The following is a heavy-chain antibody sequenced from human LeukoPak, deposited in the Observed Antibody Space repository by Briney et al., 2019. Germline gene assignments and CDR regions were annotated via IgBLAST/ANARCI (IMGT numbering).Heavy chain of an antibody. V-gene: IGHV3-53*01. CDR2: IHSGGNT. Sequence: PGGSLRLSCAASGFTVSSNYMSWVRQAPGKGLEWVSVIHSGGNTYYADSVKGRFTISRDNSRNTLYLQMNSLRAEDTAVYYCARQTGPYSLLDYRGQGTLVTVSS. CDR1: GFTVSSNY. J-gene: IGHJ4*02. CDR3: ARQTGPYSLLDY. D-gene: IGHD1-14*01.